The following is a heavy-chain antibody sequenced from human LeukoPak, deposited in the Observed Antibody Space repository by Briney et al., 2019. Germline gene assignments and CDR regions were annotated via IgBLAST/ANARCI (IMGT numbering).Heavy chain of an antibody. J-gene: IGHJ4*02. V-gene: IGHV4-4*07. CDR2: INTSGST. CDR3: ARGRAVAEY. D-gene: IGHD6-19*01. Sequence: PSEXLSPTCIVSGGSISNYYWSWLRQPAGKGLEWIGRINTSGSTNYNPSLKSRVTMSADTSKNQFSLQLSSVTATDTAVYYCARGRAVAEYWGQGILVTVSS. CDR1: GGSISNYY.